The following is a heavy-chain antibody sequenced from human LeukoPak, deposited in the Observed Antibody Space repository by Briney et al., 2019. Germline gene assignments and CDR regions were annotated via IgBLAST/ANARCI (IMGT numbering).Heavy chain of an antibody. CDR3: TRVGYSSSWYGGGNDY. CDR1: GFTVSSNY. CDR2: IRSKAYGGTT. J-gene: IGHJ4*02. D-gene: IGHD6-13*01. Sequence: GGSLRLSCAASGFTVSSNYMSWFRQAPGKGLEWVGFIRSKAYGGTTEYAASVKGRFTISRDDSKSIAYLQMNSLKTEDTAVYYCTRVGYSSSWYGGGNDYWGQGTLVTVSS. V-gene: IGHV3-49*03.